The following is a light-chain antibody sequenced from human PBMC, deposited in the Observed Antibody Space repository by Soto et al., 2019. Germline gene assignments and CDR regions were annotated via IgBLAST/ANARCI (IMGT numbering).Light chain of an antibody. J-gene: IGLJ1*01. CDR1: ISDVGGYDS. Sequence: QSALTQPASVSGSPGQSITISCTGTISDVGGYDSVSWYQQPTGKAPILMIYGVSYRPSGVSHCFSDSKSGNTASLTIPELQTEDEADYYSTSYRSSYTYVFGPGTKLTVL. CDR3: TSYRSSYTYV. CDR2: GVS. V-gene: IGLV2-14*01.